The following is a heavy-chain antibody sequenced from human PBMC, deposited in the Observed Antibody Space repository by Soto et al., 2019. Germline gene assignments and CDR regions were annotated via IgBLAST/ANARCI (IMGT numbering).Heavy chain of an antibody. CDR1: GYSFTAYW. CDR2: IDPSDSYV. CDR3: TRRASSSFYHFDF. Sequence: PGESLKISCQASGYSFTAYWITWVRQMPGKGLEWMATIDPSDSYVDYSPSFRGHVTFSVDRSITTVYLQWNSLKASDSAMYFCTRRASSSFYHFDFWGQGALVTGSS. D-gene: IGHD2-2*01. V-gene: IGHV5-10-1*01. J-gene: IGHJ4*02.